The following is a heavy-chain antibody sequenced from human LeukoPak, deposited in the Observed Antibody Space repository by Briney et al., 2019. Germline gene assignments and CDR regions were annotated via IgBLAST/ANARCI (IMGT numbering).Heavy chain of an antibody. V-gene: IGHV4-34*01. D-gene: IGHD7-27*01. CDR1: GGSFRGYY. CDR3: ARGWGSSGDY. J-gene: IGHJ4*02. Sequence: PSEPLSLTCAVLGGSFRGYYWSWFRQPPGKGLEWIGEINHSGSTNYNPSLKSRVTISVDTSKNQFSLKLSSVTAADTAVYYCARGWGSSGDYWGQGTLVTVSS. CDR2: INHSGST.